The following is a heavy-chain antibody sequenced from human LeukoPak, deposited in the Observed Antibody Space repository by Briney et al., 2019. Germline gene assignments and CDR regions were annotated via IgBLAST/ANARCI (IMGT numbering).Heavy chain of an antibody. J-gene: IGHJ4*02. D-gene: IGHD3-10*01. Sequence: PGGSLRLSCAASGFTVSSNYMSWVRQAPGKGLEWVSVIYSGGSTYYADSVKGRFTISRDNSKNTLYLQMNSLRAEDTAVYYCAKVSAVTRGHFDYWGQGNLVTVSS. CDR1: GFTVSSNY. CDR2: IYSGGST. CDR3: AKVSAVTRGHFDY. V-gene: IGHV3-66*01.